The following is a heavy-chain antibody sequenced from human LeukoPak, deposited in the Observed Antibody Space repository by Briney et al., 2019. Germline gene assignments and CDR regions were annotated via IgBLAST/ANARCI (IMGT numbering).Heavy chain of an antibody. CDR3: ARARITMVRGDLDY. CDR1: GYTFTGYY. V-gene: IGHV1-69*04. D-gene: IGHD3-10*01. Sequence: GASVKVSCKASGYTFTGYYMHWVRQAPGQGLEWMGRIIPILGIANYAQKFQGRVTITADKSTSTAYMELSSLRSEDTAVYYCARARITMVRGDLDYWGQGTLVTVSS. CDR2: IIPILGIA. J-gene: IGHJ4*02.